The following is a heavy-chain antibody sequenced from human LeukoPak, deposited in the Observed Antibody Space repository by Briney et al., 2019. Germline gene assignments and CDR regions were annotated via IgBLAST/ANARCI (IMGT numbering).Heavy chain of an antibody. V-gene: IGHV4-39*07. Sequence: SETLSLTCIVSGGSISTSSCYWDWVRQPPGKGLEWIGSIYYSGSTYYSPSLKSRVTISVDRSKNQFSLKLSSVTAADTAVYYCARFRVAAAGNFDYWGQGTLVTVSS. CDR1: GGSISTSSCY. CDR3: ARFRVAAAGNFDY. J-gene: IGHJ4*02. CDR2: IYYSGST. D-gene: IGHD6-13*01.